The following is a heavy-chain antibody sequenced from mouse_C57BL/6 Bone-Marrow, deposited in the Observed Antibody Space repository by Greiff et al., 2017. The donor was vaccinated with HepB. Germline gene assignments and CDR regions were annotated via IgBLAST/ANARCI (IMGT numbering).Heavy chain of an antibody. CDR3: ARGGWLPNYYAMDY. CDR1: GFTFSDYG. Sequence: EVKLVESGGGLVQPGGSLKLSCAASGFTFSDYGMAWVRQAPRKGPEWVAFISNLAYSIYYADTVTGRFTISRENAKNTLYLGMSSLRSEDTAMYYCARGGWLPNYYAMDYWGQGTSVTVSS. D-gene: IGHD2-3*01. J-gene: IGHJ4*01. CDR2: ISNLAYSI. V-gene: IGHV5-15*01.